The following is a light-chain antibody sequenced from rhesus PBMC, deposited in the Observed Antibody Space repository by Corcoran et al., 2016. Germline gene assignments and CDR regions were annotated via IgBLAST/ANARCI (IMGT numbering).Light chain of an antibody. J-gene: IGKJ2*01. CDR3: QQYSDLYT. Sequence: IVMTQSPATLSLSPGETATLSCWASESVGSYLAWYQQKPGRAPHLLVHGASFRASGIPDRFSGSGSRTEFTLTISSLEPEDVGVYHCQQYSDLYTFGQGTKVEIK. CDR1: ESVGSY. CDR2: GAS. V-gene: IGKV3-40*03.